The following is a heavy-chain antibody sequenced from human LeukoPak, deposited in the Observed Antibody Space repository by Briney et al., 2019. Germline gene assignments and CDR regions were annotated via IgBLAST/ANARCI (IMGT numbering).Heavy chain of an antibody. CDR1: GYTFTGYF. J-gene: IGHJ5*02. Sequence: ASVKVSCKASGYTFTGYFMHWVRQAPGQGLEWMGWIDPDSGGTNYARVFQGRVTVTRDKSISTAYMELSSLRSDDTAVYYCARVHRAGGWTLALDPWGQGTLVTVSS. CDR3: ARVHRAGGWTLALDP. V-gene: IGHV1-2*02. D-gene: IGHD5-12*01. CDR2: IDPDSGGT.